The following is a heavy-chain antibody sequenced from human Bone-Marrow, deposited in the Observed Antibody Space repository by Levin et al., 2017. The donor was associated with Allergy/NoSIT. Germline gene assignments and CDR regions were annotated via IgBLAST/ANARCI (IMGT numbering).Heavy chain of an antibody. CDR3: ATRARWLVSIDF. CDR2: YDPEAVER. D-gene: IGHD6-19*01. V-gene: IGHV1-24*01. Sequence: PGGSLRLSCKVSGHTLSELTMHWVRQAPGKGLEWVGGYDPEAVERVFAQKFQGRVTLVDDTSTNTAYMELRSLTSEDTAVYFCATRARWLVSIDFWGQGTPVTVSS. J-gene: IGHJ6*01. CDR1: GHTLSELT.